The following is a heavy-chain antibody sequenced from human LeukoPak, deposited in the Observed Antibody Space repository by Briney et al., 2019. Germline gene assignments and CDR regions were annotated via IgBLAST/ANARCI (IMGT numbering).Heavy chain of an antibody. CDR2: IRYDGSNK. CDR3: ARLWKFWGTFDI. V-gene: IGHV3-30*02. CDR1: GFTFSSYG. J-gene: IGHJ3*02. Sequence: PGGSLRLSCAASGFTFSSYGMHWVRQAPGKGLEWVAFIRYDGSNKYYADSVKGRFTISRDNAKNSLYLQMNSLRAEDTAVYYCARLWKFWGTFDIWGQGTMVTVSS. D-gene: IGHD3-16*01.